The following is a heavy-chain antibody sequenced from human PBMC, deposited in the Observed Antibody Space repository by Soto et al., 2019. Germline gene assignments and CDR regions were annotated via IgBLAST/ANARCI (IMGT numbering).Heavy chain of an antibody. CDR3: ARRYSSFWFDP. CDR2: IYYSGST. J-gene: IGHJ5*02. D-gene: IGHD6-6*01. V-gene: IGHV4-59*08. CDR1: GFTVSSKY. Sequence: GSLRLSCAASGFTVSSKYMSWVRQAPGKGLEWIGYIYYSGSTNYNPSLKSRVTISVDTSKNQFSLKLSSVTAADTAVYYCARRYSSFWFDPWGQGTLVTVSS.